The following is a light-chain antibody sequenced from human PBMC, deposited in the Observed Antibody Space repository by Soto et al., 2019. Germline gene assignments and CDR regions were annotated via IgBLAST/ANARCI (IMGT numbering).Light chain of an antibody. J-gene: IGLJ3*02. CDR3: ETWDSKNGV. CDR1: SGHSSYI. V-gene: IGLV4-60*03. Sequence: QSALTQSSSASASLGSSVKLTCTLSSGHSSYIIAWHQQQPGKAPRYLMKLEGSGSYNKGSGVPDRFSGSSSGADRYLTISNLQSEDEADYYCETWDSKNGVFGGGTKLTVL. CDR2: LEGSGSY.